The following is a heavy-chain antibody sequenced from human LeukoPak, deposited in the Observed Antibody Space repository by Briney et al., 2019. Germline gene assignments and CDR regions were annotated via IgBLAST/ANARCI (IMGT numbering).Heavy chain of an antibody. V-gene: IGHV3-21*01. Sequence: PGGSLRLSCAASGFNFNTYTMNWVRQAPGKGLEWVSSISSDSSYIYYADAVHGRFTVSRDNAKYSLYLQMNSLRAEDTALYYCATEIAEGGPQDYWGQGTLVTVSS. CDR1: GFNFNTYT. J-gene: IGHJ4*02. CDR2: ISSDSSYI. D-gene: IGHD2-21*01. CDR3: ATEIAEGGPQDY.